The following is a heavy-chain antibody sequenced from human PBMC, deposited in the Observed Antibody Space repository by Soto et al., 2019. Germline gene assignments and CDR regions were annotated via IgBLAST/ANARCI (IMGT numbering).Heavy chain of an antibody. CDR3: ARDLRGAAAASDYYFDY. D-gene: IGHD6-13*01. CDR1: GGTFSSYT. V-gene: IGHV1-69*04. Sequence: GASVKVSCKASGGTFSSYTISWVRQAPGQGLEWMGRIIPILGIANYAQKFQGRVTITADKSTSTAYMELSSLRSEDTAVYYCARDLRGAAAASDYYFDYWGQGTLVTV. J-gene: IGHJ4*02. CDR2: IIPILGIA.